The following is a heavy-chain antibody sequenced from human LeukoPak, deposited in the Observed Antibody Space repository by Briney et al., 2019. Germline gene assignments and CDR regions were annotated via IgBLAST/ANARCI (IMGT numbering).Heavy chain of an antibody. CDR1: GFTFSGYA. J-gene: IGHJ4*02. D-gene: IGHD3-10*01. Sequence: GGSLRLSCAASGFTFSGYAKSWVRQAPGKGLEWVSSISGSGGSTYYADSVKGRFTSSRDNSKNTLSLQMNNLRAEDTAVYYCAKESRYYYGSGSFSSQFDYWGQGNLVTVSS. CDR3: AKESRYYYGSGSFSSQFDY. V-gene: IGHV3-23*01. CDR2: ISGSGGST.